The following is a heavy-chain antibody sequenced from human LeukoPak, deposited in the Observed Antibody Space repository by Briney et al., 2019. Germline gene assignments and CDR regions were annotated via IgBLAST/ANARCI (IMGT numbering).Heavy chain of an antibody. V-gene: IGHV3-23*01. CDR3: AKASLTWVVAAIGFYFDY. D-gene: IGHD2-15*01. CDR1: GFTFRNYG. CDR2: ISGSGGST. Sequence: GGSLRLSCAASGFTFRNYGMPWVRQAPGKGLEWVSAISGSGGSTYYADSVKGRFTISRDNSKNTLYLQMNSLRAEDTAVYYCAKASLTWVVAAIGFYFDYWGQGTLVTVSS. J-gene: IGHJ4*02.